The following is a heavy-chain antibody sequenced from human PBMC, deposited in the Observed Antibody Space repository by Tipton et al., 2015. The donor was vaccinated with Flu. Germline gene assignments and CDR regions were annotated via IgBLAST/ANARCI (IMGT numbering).Heavy chain of an antibody. J-gene: IGHJ4*02. CDR1: GFTFSRYA. Sequence: SLRLSCAASGFTFSRYAMSWVRQAPGKGLEWVAGVWYDGTNEYYADSVKGRFTISRDNSKNTLYLQMNSLRAEDTAVYYCARGYDILTDGGGYFDYWGQGTLVTVSS. V-gene: IGHV3-33*08. D-gene: IGHD3-9*01. CDR3: ARGYDILTDGGGYFDY. CDR2: VWYDGTNE.